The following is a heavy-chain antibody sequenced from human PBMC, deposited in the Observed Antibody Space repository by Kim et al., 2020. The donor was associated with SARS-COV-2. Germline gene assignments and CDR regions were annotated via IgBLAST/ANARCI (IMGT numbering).Heavy chain of an antibody. CDR1: GFTFSSYG. CDR3: AGGRYSFYYYYYGMDV. CDR2: ISYDGSNK. D-gene: IGHD3-9*01. Sequence: GGSLRLSCAASGFTFSSYGMHWVRQAPGKGLEWVAVISYDGSNKYYADSVKGRFTISRDNSKNTLYLQMNSLRAEDTAVYYCAGGRYSFYYYYYGMDVWGQGTTVTVSS. J-gene: IGHJ6*02. V-gene: IGHV3-30*03.